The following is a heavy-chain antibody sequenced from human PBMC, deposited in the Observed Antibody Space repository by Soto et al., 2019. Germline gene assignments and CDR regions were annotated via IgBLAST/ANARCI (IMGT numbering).Heavy chain of an antibody. CDR1: GYTFSGFY. Sequence: ASVKVSCKASGYTFSGFYMHWVRQAPGQGLGWMGWINPNSGGTKSAEKFQGRVTMTRDTSISTAYMELSRLTSDDTAVYYCASAAVTGTAGLDFWGQGTQVTVSS. D-gene: IGHD6-19*01. J-gene: IGHJ4*02. CDR2: INPNSGGT. CDR3: ASAAVTGTAGLDF. V-gene: IGHV1-2*02.